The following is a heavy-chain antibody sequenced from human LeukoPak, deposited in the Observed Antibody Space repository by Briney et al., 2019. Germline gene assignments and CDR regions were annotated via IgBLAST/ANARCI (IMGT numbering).Heavy chain of an antibody. D-gene: IGHD1-26*01. CDR1: GFTFSNAW. Sequence: GGSLRLSCAASGFTFSNAWMSWVRQAPGKGLEWVGRIKSKTDGGTTDYAAPMKGRFTISRDDSKNTLYLQMNSLKTEDTAVYYCTLGFSYGGYFDYWGQGTLVTVSS. CDR2: IKSKTDGGTT. CDR3: TLGFSYGGYFDY. J-gene: IGHJ4*02. V-gene: IGHV3-15*01.